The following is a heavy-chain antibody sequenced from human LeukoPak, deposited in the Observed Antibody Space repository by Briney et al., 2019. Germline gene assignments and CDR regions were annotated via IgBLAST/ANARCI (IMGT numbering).Heavy chain of an antibody. CDR3: AREGCSSTSCFD. V-gene: IGHV3-48*03. Sequence: GGSLRLSCAASGFTFSSYEMNWVRQAPGKELEWISYINSGGSTIYYADSVKGRFTISRDNAKNSLFLQMNSLRAEDTAVYYCAREGCSSTSCFDWGQGTLVTVSS. CDR1: GFTFSSYE. J-gene: IGHJ4*02. D-gene: IGHD2-2*01. CDR2: INSGGSTI.